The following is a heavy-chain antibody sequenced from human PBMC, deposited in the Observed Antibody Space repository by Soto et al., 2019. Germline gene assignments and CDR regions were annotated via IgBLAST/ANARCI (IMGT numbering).Heavy chain of an antibody. D-gene: IGHD1-26*01. V-gene: IGHV3-23*01. CDR3: ANQRWYRASDSVVPFHY. CDR2: IGLSGRET. Sequence: VGSLRLSCAASGFTFANYAMSWVRQAPGKGLEWVSGIGLSGRETYYADSVKGRFTMSRDNSKNTLYLEMNSLRAEDTAVYYCANQRWYRASDSVVPFHYWGQGTLVTVSS. CDR1: GFTFANYA. J-gene: IGHJ4*02.